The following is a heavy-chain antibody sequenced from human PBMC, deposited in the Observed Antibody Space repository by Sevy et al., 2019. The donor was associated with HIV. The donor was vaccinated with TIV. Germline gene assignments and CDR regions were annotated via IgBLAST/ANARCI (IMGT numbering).Heavy chain of an antibody. D-gene: IGHD3-22*01. Sequence: GGSLRLSCAASGFTFSSYAMHWVRQAPGKGLEWVAVISYDGSNKYYADSVKGRFTISRDNSKNTLYLQMNSLRAEDTAVYYCARNYYYDSSGYWGNWYFYLWGRGTLVTVSS. CDR2: ISYDGSNK. CDR3: ARNYYYDSSGYWGNWYFYL. CDR1: GFTFSSYA. J-gene: IGHJ2*01. V-gene: IGHV3-30*04.